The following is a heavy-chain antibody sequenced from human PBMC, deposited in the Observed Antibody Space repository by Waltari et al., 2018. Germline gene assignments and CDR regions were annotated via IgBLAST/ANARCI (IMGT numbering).Heavy chain of an antibody. Sequence: QVQLQESGPGLVRPSESLSLACGVSGGSISSNGYAWAWVRQPPGKGPEWIASVSYSATSYYNPSLSSRLSAFVDTSKNQVSLRLSSVTAADTARYFCARQVAPGHSTSWYFDSWGRGTLVTVFS. V-gene: IGHV4-39*01. CDR3: ARQVAPGHSTSWYFDS. CDR1: GGSISSNGYA. J-gene: IGHJ4*02. D-gene: IGHD6-13*01. CDR2: VSYSATS.